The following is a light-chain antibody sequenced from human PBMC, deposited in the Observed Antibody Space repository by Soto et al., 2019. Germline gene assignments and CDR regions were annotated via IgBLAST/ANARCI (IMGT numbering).Light chain of an antibody. CDR1: QSVSSSY. Sequence: EIVLTQSPGTLSLSPGERATLSCRASQSVSSSYLAWYQQKPGQAPRLLIYGTSSRATGIPDRFSGSGSGTDFTLTISRLEPEDFAVYYWQQYVSSPCTFGQGTKVEIK. V-gene: IGKV3-20*01. J-gene: IGKJ1*01. CDR3: QQYVSSPCT. CDR2: GTS.